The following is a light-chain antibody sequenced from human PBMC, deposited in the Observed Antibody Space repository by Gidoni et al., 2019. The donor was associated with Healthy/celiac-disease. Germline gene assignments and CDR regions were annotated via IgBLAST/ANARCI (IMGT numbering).Light chain of an antibody. CDR1: QDISNY. Sequence: DIQMTKSPSSLSASVGDRVTITCQASQDISNYLNWYQQKPGKAPKLLIYDASNLETGVPSRFSGSGSGTDFTFTISSLQPEDIATYYCQQYDNLPRLTFXPXTKVDIK. CDR2: DAS. J-gene: IGKJ3*01. V-gene: IGKV1-33*01. CDR3: QQYDNLPRLT.